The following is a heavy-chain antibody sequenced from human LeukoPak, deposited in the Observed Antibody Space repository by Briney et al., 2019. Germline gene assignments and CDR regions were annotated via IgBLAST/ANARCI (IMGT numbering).Heavy chain of an antibody. CDR2: IYHSGST. CDR1: GGSISSGGYS. V-gene: IGHV4-30-2*05. Sequence: PSETLSLTCAVSGGSISSGGYSWSWIRQPPGKGLEWIGYIYHSGSTYYNPSLKSRVTISVDTSKNQFSLKLSSVTAADTAVYYCAAAGMGFDYWGQGALVSVSS. D-gene: IGHD6-13*01. CDR3: AAAGMGFDY. J-gene: IGHJ4*02.